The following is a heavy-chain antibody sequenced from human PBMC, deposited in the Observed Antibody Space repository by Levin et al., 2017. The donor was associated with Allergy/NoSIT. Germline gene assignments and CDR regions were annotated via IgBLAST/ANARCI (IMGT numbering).Heavy chain of an antibody. CDR3: VTSSASSYGHYYFAY. CDR1: GGTFRHYA. Sequence: GASVKVSCKASGGTFRHYALSWVRQAPGQGFEWMGGIVPVFGATNYAQKVHGRVTRTADESTSTANMELSSLRSDDTAVYYCVTSSASSYGHYYFAYWGQGTLVTVSS. V-gene: IGHV1-69*13. CDR2: IVPVFGAT. J-gene: IGHJ4*02. D-gene: IGHD5-18*01.